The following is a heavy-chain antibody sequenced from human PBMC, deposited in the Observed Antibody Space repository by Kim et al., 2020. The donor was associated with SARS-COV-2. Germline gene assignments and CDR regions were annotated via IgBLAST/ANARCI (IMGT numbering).Heavy chain of an antibody. Sequence: ASVKVSCKASGYTFTSYGISWVRQAPGQGLEWMGWISAYNGNTNYAQKLQGRVTMTTDTSTSTAYMELRSLRSDDTAVYYCARDDDRVEWELLSPYYYYYYGMDVWGQGTTVTVSS. D-gene: IGHD1-26*01. CDR1: GYTFTSYG. CDR2: ISAYNGNT. J-gene: IGHJ6*02. V-gene: IGHV1-18*04. CDR3: ARDDDRVEWELLSPYYYYYYGMDV.